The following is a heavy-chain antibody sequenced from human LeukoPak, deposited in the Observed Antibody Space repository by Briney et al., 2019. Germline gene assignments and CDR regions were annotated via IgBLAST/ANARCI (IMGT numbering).Heavy chain of an antibody. Sequence: GGSLRLSCAASGFTFSSYSMNWVRQAPGKGLEWVSSISSSSSYIYYADSVKGRFTISRDNAKNSLYLQMNSLRAEDTAVYYCARPDYSNYEQYYFDYWGQGTLVTVSS. V-gene: IGHV3-21*01. CDR1: GFTFSSYS. CDR3: ARPDYSNYEQYYFDY. J-gene: IGHJ4*02. D-gene: IGHD4-11*01. CDR2: ISSSSSYI.